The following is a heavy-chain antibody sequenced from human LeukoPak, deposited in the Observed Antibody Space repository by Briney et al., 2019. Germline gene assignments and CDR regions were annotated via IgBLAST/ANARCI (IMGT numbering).Heavy chain of an antibody. J-gene: IGHJ6*03. CDR2: INPSGSTI. V-gene: IGHV3-11*01. D-gene: IGHD2-2*01. CDR3: ARVSGSGFCSGSSCAKDPGYYYYMDV. CDR1: GFTFSCYY. Sequence: GGSLRLSCEGSGFTFSCYYVSWIRKAPGKGREWVSYINPSGSTIYYADSVKGRFTISSDNAKKSLDLHMYSLRAEDTAVYYCARVSGSGFCSGSSCAKDPGYYYYMDVWGKGTTVTVSS.